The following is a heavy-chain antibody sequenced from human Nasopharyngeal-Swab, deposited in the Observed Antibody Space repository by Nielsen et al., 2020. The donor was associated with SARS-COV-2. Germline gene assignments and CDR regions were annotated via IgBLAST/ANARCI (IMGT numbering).Heavy chain of an antibody. Sequence: GESLKISCAASGFDFSTFWMAWVRQAPGKGLEWVASIKQDGHEKFYVDSAKGRFTISRDDAKNSLSLQMNSLRVEDTAVYYCARALWSGYIWGQGTLVTVSS. CDR3: ARALWSGYI. D-gene: IGHD3-3*01. V-gene: IGHV3-7*01. CDR2: IKQDGHEK. CDR1: GFDFSTFW. J-gene: IGHJ4*02.